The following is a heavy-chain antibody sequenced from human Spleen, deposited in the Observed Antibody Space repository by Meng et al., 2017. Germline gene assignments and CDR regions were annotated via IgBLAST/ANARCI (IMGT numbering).Heavy chain of an antibody. CDR2: INHSGGT. J-gene: IGHJ4*02. D-gene: IGHD5-18*01. Sequence: QVQLQQWGAGLLKPSETLSLTCAVYGGSFSRYYWDWIRQPPGRGLEWIGEINHSGGTNYNPSLKSRVTISVDTSKNQFSLKVTSVTAADTAVFYCARHKGYRYGYLYFDYWGQGTLVTVSS. V-gene: IGHV4-34*02. CDR1: GGSFSRYY. CDR3: ARHKGYRYGYLYFDY.